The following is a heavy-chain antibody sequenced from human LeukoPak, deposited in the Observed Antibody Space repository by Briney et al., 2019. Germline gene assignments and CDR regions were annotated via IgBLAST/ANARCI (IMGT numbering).Heavy chain of an antibody. CDR2: IKETGSEK. V-gene: IGHV3-7*01. CDR3: ARGGREYSSSYDL. D-gene: IGHD6-6*01. CDR1: GFTFSNYW. J-gene: IGHJ5*02. Sequence: GGSLRLSCAASGFTFSNYWMTWVRQAPGKGLEWVANIKETGSEKNYADSVRGRFTISREKAKKSLYLQMDSLRADDTAVYYCARGGREYSSSYDLWGQGTLVTVSS.